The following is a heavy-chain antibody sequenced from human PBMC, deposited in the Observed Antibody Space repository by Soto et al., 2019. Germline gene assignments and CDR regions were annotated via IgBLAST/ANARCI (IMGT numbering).Heavy chain of an antibody. J-gene: IGHJ4*02. V-gene: IGHV4-39*01. Sequence: PSETLSLTCTVSGGSISSSSYYWGWIRQPPGKGLEWIASISYSGSTYYSLSLKSRVTISVDTSKNQFSLKLTSVTAADTAVYYCARLAEGGTTYGYLDYWGQGTLVTVS. CDR1: GGSISSSSYY. D-gene: IGHD2-8*01. CDR2: ISYSGST. CDR3: ARLAEGGTTYGYLDY.